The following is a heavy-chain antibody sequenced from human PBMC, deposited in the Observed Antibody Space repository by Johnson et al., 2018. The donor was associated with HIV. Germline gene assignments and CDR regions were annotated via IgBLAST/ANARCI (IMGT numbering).Heavy chain of an antibody. CDR3: ASLLLCYCGGDCLDAFDI. J-gene: IGHJ3*02. V-gene: IGHV3-30-3*01. CDR2: ISYDGSNK. D-gene: IGHD2-21*01. CDR1: GFIFSNYA. Sequence: QVQLVESGGGLVKPGGSLRLSCAASGFIFSNYAMHWVRQAPGKGLEWVAVISYDGSNKYYADSVKGRFTISRDNSKNTLYLQMNSLRAEDTAVYYCASLLLCYCGGDCLDAFDIWGQGTVVTVSS.